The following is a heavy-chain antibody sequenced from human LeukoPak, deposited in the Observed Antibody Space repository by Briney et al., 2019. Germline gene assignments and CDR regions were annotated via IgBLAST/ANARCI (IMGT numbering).Heavy chain of an antibody. J-gene: IGHJ4*02. V-gene: IGHV1-8*01. D-gene: IGHD1-26*01. CDR1: GYTFTSYD. CDR2: MNPNSGNT. CDR3: ASMGVVGHSYYFDY. Sequence: ASVKVSCKASGYTFTSYDINWVRQATGQGLEWMGWMNPNSGNTGYAQNFQGRVTMTRNTSISTAYMELSSLRSEDTAVYYCASMGVVGHSYYFDYWGQGTLVTVSS.